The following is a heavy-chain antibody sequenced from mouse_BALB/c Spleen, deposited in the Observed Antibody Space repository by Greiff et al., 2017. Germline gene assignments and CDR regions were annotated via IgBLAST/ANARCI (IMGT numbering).Heavy chain of an antibody. V-gene: IGHV5-12-2*01. J-gene: IGHJ4*01. CDR1: GFTFSSYT. Sequence: EVQVVESGGGLVQPGGSLKLSCAASGFTFSSYTMSWVRQTPEKRLEWVAYISNGGGSTYYPDTVKGRFTISRDNAKNTLYLQMSSLKSEDTAMYYCARGVAGNYYAMDYWGQGTSGTVSS. D-gene: IGHD1-1*02. CDR3: ARGVAGNYYAMDY. CDR2: ISNGGGST.